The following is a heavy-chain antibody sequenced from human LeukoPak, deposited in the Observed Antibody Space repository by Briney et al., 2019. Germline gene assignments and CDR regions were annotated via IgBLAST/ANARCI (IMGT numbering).Heavy chain of an antibody. V-gene: IGHV4-39*07. CDR3: ARGRDYGDYGTFDY. Sequence: SETLSLTCTVSGGSISSSNYYWGWIRQPPGKGLEWIGSIYNSGSTYYNPSLKSRVTISIDTSKNQFSLKLSSVTAADTAVYYCARGRDYGDYGTFDYWGQGTLVTVSS. J-gene: IGHJ4*02. CDR2: IYNSGST. D-gene: IGHD4-17*01. CDR1: GGSISSSNYY.